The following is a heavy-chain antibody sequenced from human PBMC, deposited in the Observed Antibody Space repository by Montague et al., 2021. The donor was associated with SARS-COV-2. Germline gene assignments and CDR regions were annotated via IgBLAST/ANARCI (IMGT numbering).Heavy chain of an antibody. V-gene: IGHV4-39*01. J-gene: IGHJ4*02. CDR1: GDSIRTSTFYY. D-gene: IGHD1-26*01. CDR3: VRRSAGGALFV. CDR2: IYISGTT. Sequence: SETLSLTCTVSGDSIRTSTFYYWGWIRQPPGKGLGWIGNIYISGTTEYSPSLKSRALLSVDTSDNQFSLNLKSATAAVTATYYCVRRSAGGALFVWGPGAVVTVSS.